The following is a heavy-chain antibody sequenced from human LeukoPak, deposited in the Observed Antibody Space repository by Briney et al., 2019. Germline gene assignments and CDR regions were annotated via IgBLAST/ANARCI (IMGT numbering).Heavy chain of an antibody. J-gene: IGHJ6*03. CDR1: GVSFSGYY. CDR3: ARTYYYGSGSYYRTVYYYYMDV. D-gene: IGHD3-10*01. Sequence: SETLSLTCAVYGVSFSGYYWSWIRQPPGKGLEWIGEINHSGSTNYNPSLKSRGTISVDTSKNQFSLKLSSVPAADTAVYYCARTYYYGSGSYYRTVYYYYMDVWGKGTTVTISS. CDR2: INHSGST. V-gene: IGHV4-34*01.